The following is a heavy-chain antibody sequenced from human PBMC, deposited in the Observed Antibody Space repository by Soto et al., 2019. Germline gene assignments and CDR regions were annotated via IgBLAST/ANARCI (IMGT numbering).Heavy chain of an antibody. Sequence: SVKVSCKASGVTLSSYVIMWVRQAPGQGLEWMGGVIPLFGTPNYAQKFRDRVTISADKSTSTAYMELRSLRSEDTAMYFCAGFGYSKGYAHWGQGTLVTVSS. V-gene: IGHV1-69*06. CDR3: AGFGYSKGYAH. D-gene: IGHD4-4*01. CDR2: VIPLFGTP. CDR1: GVTLSSYV. J-gene: IGHJ4*02.